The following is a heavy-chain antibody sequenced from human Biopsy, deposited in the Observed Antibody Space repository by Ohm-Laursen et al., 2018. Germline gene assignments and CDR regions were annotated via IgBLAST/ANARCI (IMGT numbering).Heavy chain of an antibody. D-gene: IGHD3-22*01. J-gene: IGHJ2*01. V-gene: IGHV4-31*01. CDR3: ARGVPHYDGSGFPLAGYWYFDL. CDR1: GGSIGGGEYY. CDR2: ISYSGTT. Sequence: TLSLTCTVSGGSIGGGEYYWNWIRQHPGKGLEWIGLISYSGTTVYNPSLESLLTISIDTSKNHFSLNLRSVTAADTAVYYCARGVPHYDGSGFPLAGYWYFDLWGRGTLVTVSS.